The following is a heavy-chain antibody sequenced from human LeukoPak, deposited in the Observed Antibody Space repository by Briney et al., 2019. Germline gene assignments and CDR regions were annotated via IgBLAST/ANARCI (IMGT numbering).Heavy chain of an antibody. V-gene: IGHV4-59*08. D-gene: IGHD4-11*01. CDR1: GGSISSYY. Sequence: SETLSLTCTVSGGSISSYYWSWIRQPPGKGLEWIGYIYYSGSTNYNPSLKSRVTISVDTSKNQFSLKLSSVTAADTAVYYCARHNSRARFDAFDIWGQGTMVTVSS. J-gene: IGHJ3*02. CDR2: IYYSGST. CDR3: ARHNSRARFDAFDI.